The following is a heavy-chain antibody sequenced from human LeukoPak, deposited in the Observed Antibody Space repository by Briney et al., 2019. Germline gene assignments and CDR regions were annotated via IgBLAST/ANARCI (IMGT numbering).Heavy chain of an antibody. V-gene: IGHV4-61*02. Sequence: PSETLSLTCSVSGGSISSSNYYWSWIRQPAGKGLEWIGRIYTSESTNYNPSLKSRVTISVDKSKNQFSLKLSSVTAADSAVYYCARVSLDVGVVVVAARIYYFDYWGQGTLVTVSS. CDR1: GGSISSSNYY. D-gene: IGHD2-15*01. CDR3: ARVSLDVGVVVVAARIYYFDY. J-gene: IGHJ4*02. CDR2: IYTSEST.